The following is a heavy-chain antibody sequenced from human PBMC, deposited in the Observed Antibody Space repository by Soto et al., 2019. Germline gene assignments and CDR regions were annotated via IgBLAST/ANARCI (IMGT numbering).Heavy chain of an antibody. V-gene: IGHV4-39*01. D-gene: IGHD2-15*01. CDR3: ARNQPQRYCSGGTCRPAYGMDV. CDR1: GGSISSDSFY. Sequence: SETLSLTCTVSGGSISSDSFYWAWIRQPPGQGLEGIGIFYYGGDTYYNPSLAGRLTMSVDTSNQFSLTLRSVTAADTALYYCARNQPQRYCSGGTCRPAYGMDVWGQGTTVTVSS. J-gene: IGHJ6*02. CDR2: FYYGGDT.